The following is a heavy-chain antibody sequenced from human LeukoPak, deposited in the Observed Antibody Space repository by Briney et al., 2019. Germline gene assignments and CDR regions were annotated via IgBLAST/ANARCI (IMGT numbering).Heavy chain of an antibody. V-gene: IGHV1-2*06. D-gene: IGHD5-24*01. CDR3: ARDGMATKT. CDR1: GYTFTGYY. CDR2: INPNSGGT. J-gene: IGHJ5*02. Sequence: ASVKVSCKASGYTFTGYYMHWVRQAPGQGLEWMGRINPNSGGTNYAQKFQGRVTITTDESTSTAYMELSSLRSEDTAVYYCARDGMATKTWGQGTLVTVSS.